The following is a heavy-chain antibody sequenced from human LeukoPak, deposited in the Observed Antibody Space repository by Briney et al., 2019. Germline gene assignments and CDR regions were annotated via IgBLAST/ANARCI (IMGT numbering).Heavy chain of an antibody. V-gene: IGHV3-30*18. CDR1: GFTFSNHC. CDR3: AKDLDRLPYNTYYDILTGYHFDY. CDR2: ISYDGSNK. D-gene: IGHD3-9*01. J-gene: IGHJ4*02. Sequence: GRSLRLSCAASGFTFSNHCRRWVRQAPGKGLECVAVISYDGSNKYYADSVKGRFTISRDNSKNSLYLQMNSLIAEDTAVYYCAKDLDRLPYNTYYDILTGYHFDYWGQGTLVTVSS.